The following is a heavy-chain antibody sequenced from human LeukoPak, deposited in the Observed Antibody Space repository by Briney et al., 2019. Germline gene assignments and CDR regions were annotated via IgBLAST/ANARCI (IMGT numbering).Heavy chain of an antibody. D-gene: IGHD4-17*01. V-gene: IGHV3-23*01. CDR2: IIGNGGWA. CDR1: GLTFSSYA. CDR3: AKDPNGDYIGAFDF. Sequence: GGSLRLSCAASGLTFSSYAMMWLRQAPGKGLEWVSAIIGNGGWALYADSVKGRFTISRDNTKNTLYLQMSSLRAGDTAVYYCAKDPNGDYIGAFDFWGQGTMVTVSS. J-gene: IGHJ3*01.